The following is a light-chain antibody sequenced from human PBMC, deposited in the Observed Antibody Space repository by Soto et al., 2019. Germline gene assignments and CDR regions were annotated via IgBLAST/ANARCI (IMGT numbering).Light chain of an antibody. V-gene: IGKV3-15*01. CDR2: GAS. J-gene: IGKJ2*01. CDR1: QSFSSN. Sequence: IVLTQSPDTLSLSPGERGTLSCRASQSFSSNLAWYQQKPGQTPRLLIYGASTRATGIPARISGSGSGTEFTLTISSLQPEDFAVYYCQQYNNWPHTLGQGTKVDI. CDR3: QQYNNWPHT.